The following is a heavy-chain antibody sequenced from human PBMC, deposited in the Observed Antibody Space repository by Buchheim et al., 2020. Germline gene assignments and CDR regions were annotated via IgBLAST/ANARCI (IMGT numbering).Heavy chain of an antibody. CDR1: GFTFSSYA. D-gene: IGHD2-2*01. V-gene: IGHV3-23*01. J-gene: IGHJ6*03. CDR2: ISGSGGST. CDR3: AKLRGSGYCSSTSCNMDV. Sequence: EVQLLESGGGLVQPGGSLRLSCAASGFTFSSYAMSWVRQAPGKGLEWVSVISGSGGSTYYADSVKGRFTISRDNSKKTLYLQMNSLRADDTAVYYCAKLRGSGYCSSTSCNMDVWGKGTT.